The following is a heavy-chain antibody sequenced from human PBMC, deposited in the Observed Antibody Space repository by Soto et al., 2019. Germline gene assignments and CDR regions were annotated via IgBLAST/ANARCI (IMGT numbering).Heavy chain of an antibody. Sequence: SETLSLTCTVSGDSISSGAYYWSWIRQHPGKGLEWIGYIYYRGSTYYNPSLKSRVTISVDTSKNQFSLKLSSVTAADTAVYYCATTGSGVAWRWFGPWGQGTQVTVSS. V-gene: IGHV4-31*03. J-gene: IGHJ5*02. CDR1: GDSISSGAYY. CDR3: ATTGSGVAWRWFGP. D-gene: IGHD2-15*01. CDR2: IYYRGST.